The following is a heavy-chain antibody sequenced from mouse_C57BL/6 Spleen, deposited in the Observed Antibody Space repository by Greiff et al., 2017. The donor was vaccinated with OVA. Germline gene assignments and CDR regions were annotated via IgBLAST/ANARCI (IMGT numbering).Heavy chain of an antibody. CDR3: TCTTVVATPFDY. CDR1: GYTFTDYE. D-gene: IGHD1-1*01. J-gene: IGHJ2*01. CDR2: IDPETGGT. Sequence: VKLQESGAELVRPGASVTLSCKASGYTFTDYEMHWVKQTPVHGLEWIGAIDPETGGTAYNQKFKGKAILTADKSSSTAYMELRSLTSEDSAVYYCTCTTVVATPFDYWGQGTTLTVSS. V-gene: IGHV1-15*01.